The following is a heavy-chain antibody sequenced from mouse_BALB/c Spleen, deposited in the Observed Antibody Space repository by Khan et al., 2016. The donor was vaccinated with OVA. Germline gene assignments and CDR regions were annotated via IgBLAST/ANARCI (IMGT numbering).Heavy chain of an antibody. D-gene: IGHD1-1*01. J-gene: IGHJ2*01. CDR1: GYTFTSYW. Sequence: QVQLQQSGAELVKAGASVKMSCKASGYTFTSYWMHWVKQRLGQGLEWFAETNPTNGRTYYNEKFKSKATLTVDKSSSTAYMLLSGPPFAASAVYCCARMKKIVGTYFDYWGQGTTLTVSS. CDR2: TNPTNGRT. CDR3: ARMKKIVGTYFDY. V-gene: IGHV1S81*02.